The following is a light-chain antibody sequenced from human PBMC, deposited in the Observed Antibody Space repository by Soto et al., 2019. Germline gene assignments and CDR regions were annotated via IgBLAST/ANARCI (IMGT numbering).Light chain of an antibody. Sequence: QSVLTQPPSVSAAPGQKVTISCSGTSSNIGKNYVSWYQQVPGTAPKVLIYDNYKRPSGIPDRFSGSKSGTSATLDITGLQTGDEADYYCGTWDNSLSAGVFGGGTKVTVL. J-gene: IGLJ3*02. V-gene: IGLV1-51*01. CDR3: GTWDNSLSAGV. CDR1: SSNIGKNY. CDR2: DNY.